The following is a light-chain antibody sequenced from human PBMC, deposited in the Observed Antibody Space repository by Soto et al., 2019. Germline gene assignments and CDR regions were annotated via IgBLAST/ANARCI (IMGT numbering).Light chain of an antibody. J-gene: IGLJ1*01. Sequence: QSVLTQPPSVSGAPGQRVTISCTGSSSNIGAGYDVHWYQQLPGTAPKLLIYGNSNRPSGVPDRFSGSKSGTSASLAISGLQSEDEADYYCVAWDDNLDAHVFGTGTKVT. V-gene: IGLV1-40*01. CDR2: GNS. CDR3: VAWDDNLDAHV. CDR1: SSNIGAGYD.